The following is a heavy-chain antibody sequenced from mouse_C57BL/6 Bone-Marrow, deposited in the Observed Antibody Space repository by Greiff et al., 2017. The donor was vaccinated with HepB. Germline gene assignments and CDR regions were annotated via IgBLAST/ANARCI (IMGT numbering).Heavy chain of an antibody. D-gene: IGHD1-1*01. CDR3: ARNSLLTTVVAGDAMDY. CDR1: GFSLTSYA. J-gene: IGHJ4*01. Sequence: VKLQESGPGLVAPSQSLSITCTVSGFSLTSYAISWVRQPPGKGLEWLGVIWTGGGTNYNSALKSRLSISKDNSKSQVFLKMNSLQTDDTARYYCARNSLLTTVVAGDAMDYWGQGTSVTVSS. CDR2: IWTGGGT. V-gene: IGHV2-9-1*01.